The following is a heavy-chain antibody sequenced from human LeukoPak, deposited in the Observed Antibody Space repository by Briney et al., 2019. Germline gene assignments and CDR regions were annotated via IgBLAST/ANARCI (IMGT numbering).Heavy chain of an antibody. CDR3: AKDLGVRGGYYFDY. CDR1: GFTFSSYA. D-gene: IGHD3-10*01. V-gene: IGHV3-23*01. CDR2: ISGSGGGT. Sequence: GGSLRLSCAASGFTFSSYAMSWVRQAPGKGLEWVSAISGSGGGTYYADSVKGRFTISRDNSKNTLYLQMNSLRAEDTAVYYCAKDLGVRGGYYFDYWGQGTLVTVSS. J-gene: IGHJ4*02.